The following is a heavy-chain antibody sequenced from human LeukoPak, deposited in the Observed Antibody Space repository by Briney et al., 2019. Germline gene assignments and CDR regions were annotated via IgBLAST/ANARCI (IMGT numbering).Heavy chain of an antibody. V-gene: IGHV4-61*02. CDR1: GGSISSGSYY. CDR2: IHTSGST. Sequence: SETLSLTCTVSGGSISSGSYYWSWIRQPAGKGLEWIGRIHTSGSTNYNPSLKSRVTISVDTSKNQFSLKLSSVTAADTAVYYRARERSSWYDYYYYMDVWGKGTTVTISS. D-gene: IGHD6-13*01. CDR3: ARERSSWYDYYYYMDV. J-gene: IGHJ6*03.